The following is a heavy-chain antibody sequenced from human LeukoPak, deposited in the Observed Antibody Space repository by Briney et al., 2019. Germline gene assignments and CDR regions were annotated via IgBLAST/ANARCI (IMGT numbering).Heavy chain of an antibody. D-gene: IGHD2-8*01. CDR2: INHSGST. CDR3: ARGPMGWFDP. Sequence: SETLSLTCAVYGGSFSGYYWSWIRQPPGKGLEWIGEINHSGSTNYNPSLKSRVTISVDTSKNQFSLKLSSVTAADTAVYYCARGPMGWFDPWGQGTLVTVSS. J-gene: IGHJ5*02. V-gene: IGHV4-34*01. CDR1: GGSFSGYY.